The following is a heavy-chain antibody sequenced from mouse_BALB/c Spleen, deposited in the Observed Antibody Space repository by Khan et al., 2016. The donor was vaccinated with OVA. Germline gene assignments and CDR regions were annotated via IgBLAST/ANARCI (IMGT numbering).Heavy chain of an antibody. J-gene: IGHJ3*01. CDR3: ARGGYGGFAY. CDR2: MFPGDGST. Sequence: QVQLQQSGAELVKPGASVKLSCKASGYTFTSYDINWVRQRPEQGLEWIGWMFPGDGSTKYNENFKGKATLTTDKSSSTAYMQLSRLTSEDSGAYVCARGGYGGFAYGGQGTLVTVSA. V-gene: IGHV1-85*01. D-gene: IGHD2-14*01. CDR1: GYTFTSYD.